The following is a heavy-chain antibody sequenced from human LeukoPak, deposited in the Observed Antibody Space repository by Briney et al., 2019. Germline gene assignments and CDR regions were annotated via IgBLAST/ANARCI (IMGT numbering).Heavy chain of an antibody. CDR1: GGTFSSYA. CDR2: IIPIFGTA. V-gene: IGHV1-69*06. J-gene: IGHJ4*02. Sequence: SVKVSCKASGGTFSSYAISWVRQAPGQGLEWMGGIIPIFGTANYAQKFQGRVTITADKSTSTAYMELSSLRSEDTAVYYCASAEDYGSGSYLVDYWGQGTLVTVSS. CDR3: ASAEDYGSGSYLVDY. D-gene: IGHD3-10*01.